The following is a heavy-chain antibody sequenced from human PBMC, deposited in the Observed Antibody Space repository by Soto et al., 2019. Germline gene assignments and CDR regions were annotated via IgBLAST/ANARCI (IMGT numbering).Heavy chain of an antibody. D-gene: IGHD6-6*01. CDR3: ARDSGSSSSKGYYYYMDV. Sequence: GGSLRLSCAASGFTVSSNYMSWVRQAPGKGLEWVSVIYSGGSTYYADSVKGRFTISRDNSKNTLYLQMNSLRAEDTAVYYCARDSGSSSSKGYYYYMDVWGKGTTVTVSS. CDR2: IYSGGST. J-gene: IGHJ6*03. V-gene: IGHV3-66*01. CDR1: GFTVSSNY.